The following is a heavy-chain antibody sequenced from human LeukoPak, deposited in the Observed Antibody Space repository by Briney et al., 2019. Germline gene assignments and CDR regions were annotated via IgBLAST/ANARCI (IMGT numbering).Heavy chain of an antibody. CDR3: ARGGDYGSGSYYLGGDY. J-gene: IGHJ4*02. CDR1: GYSISSDYY. Sequence: SETLSLTCTVSGYSISSDYYWGWIRQPPGKGLEWIGSIYHSGSTYYNPSLKSRVSISLDTSKNQFSLKLSSVTAADTAVYYCARGGDYGSGSYYLGGDYWGQGTLVTVSS. D-gene: IGHD3-10*01. CDR2: IYHSGST. V-gene: IGHV4-38-2*02.